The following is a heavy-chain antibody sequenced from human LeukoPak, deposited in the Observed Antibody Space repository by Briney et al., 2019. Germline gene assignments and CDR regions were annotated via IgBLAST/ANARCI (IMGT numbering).Heavy chain of an antibody. D-gene: IGHD3-22*01. CDR3: ARSHYYDSSGRHDP. CDR2: IYTSGST. J-gene: IGHJ5*02. V-gene: IGHV4-61*02. CDR1: GGSISSGSYY. Sequence: PSETLSLTCTVSGGSISSGSYYWSWIRQPAGKGLEWIGRIYTSGSTNYNPSLKSRVTISVDTSKNQFSLKLSSVTAADTAVYYCARSHYYDSSGRHDPWGQGTLVTVSS.